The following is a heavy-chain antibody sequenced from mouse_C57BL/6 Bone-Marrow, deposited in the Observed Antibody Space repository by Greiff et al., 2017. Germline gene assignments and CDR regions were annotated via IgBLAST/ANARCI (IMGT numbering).Heavy chain of an antibody. J-gene: IGHJ4*01. CDR3: VRLCLGGYYAMDY. V-gene: IGHV10-1*01. Sequence: EVQLVESGGGLVQPKGSLKLSCAASGFTFNTYAMNWVRQAPGKGLEWVARIRSKSNNYATYYADSVKDRFTISRDDSESKLYLQMNNLKTEDTAMYYCVRLCLGGYYAMDYWGQGTSVTVSS. CDR1: GFTFNTYA. D-gene: IGHD6-5*01. CDR2: IRSKSNNYAT.